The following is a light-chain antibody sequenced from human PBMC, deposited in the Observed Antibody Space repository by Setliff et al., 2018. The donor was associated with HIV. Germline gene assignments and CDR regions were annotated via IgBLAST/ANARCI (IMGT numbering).Light chain of an antibody. Sequence: QSALTQAASVSGSPGQSITMSCTGTRSDVGGYNYVSWYQQHPGKAPKLMIYDVSNRPSGVSNRFSGSKSGNTASLTISGLQAEDEADYYCCSYAGSSTYVFGNGTKV. CDR3: CSYAGSSTYV. J-gene: IGLJ1*01. CDR2: DVS. CDR1: RSDVGGYNY. V-gene: IGLV2-14*03.